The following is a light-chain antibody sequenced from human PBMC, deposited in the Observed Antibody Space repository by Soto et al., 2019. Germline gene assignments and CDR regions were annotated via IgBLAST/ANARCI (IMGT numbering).Light chain of an antibody. J-gene: IGKJ2*01. Sequence: EIVLTQSPGTLSLSPGERATLSCRASQSFSSSYLAWYQQKPGQAPRLLIYGTSTRATGIPDRFSGSGSQTDFTLTISRLEPEDFAVYYCQQRSNWLENTFGQGTKLEIK. CDR2: GTS. CDR3: QQRSNWLENT. CDR1: QSFSSSY. V-gene: IGKV3D-20*02.